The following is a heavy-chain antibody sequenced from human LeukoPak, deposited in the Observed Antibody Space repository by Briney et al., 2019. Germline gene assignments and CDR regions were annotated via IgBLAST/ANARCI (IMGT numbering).Heavy chain of an antibody. D-gene: IGHD2-15*01. CDR3: AKSGLIRFDY. V-gene: IGHV3-23*01. Sequence: GTLRLSCAASGFTFGSYGMSWVRQAPGKGLEWVSAISGSGGSTYYADSVKGRFTISRDNSKNTLYLQMNSLRAEDTAVYYCAKSGLIRFDYWGQGTLVTVSS. J-gene: IGHJ4*02. CDR2: ISGSGGST. CDR1: GFTFGSYG.